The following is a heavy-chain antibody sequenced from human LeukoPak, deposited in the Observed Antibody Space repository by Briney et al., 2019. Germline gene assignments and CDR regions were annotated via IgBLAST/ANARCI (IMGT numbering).Heavy chain of an antibody. Sequence: SETLSLTCTVSGGSISSYYWSWIRQPPGKGLEWIGYIYYSGSTNYNPSLKSRVTISVDTSKNQFSLKLSSVTAADTAVYYCARRVWGNASPYCTNGVCYKGGYYYGMDVWGQGTSVTVSS. D-gene: IGHD2-8*01. V-gene: IGHV4-59*08. CDR2: IYYSGST. CDR3: ARRVWGNASPYCTNGVCYKGGYYYGMDV. J-gene: IGHJ6*02. CDR1: GGSISSYY.